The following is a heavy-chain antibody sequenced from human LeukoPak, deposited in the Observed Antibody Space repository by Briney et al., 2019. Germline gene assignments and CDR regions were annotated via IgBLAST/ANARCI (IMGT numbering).Heavy chain of an antibody. CDR2: MYYSGST. V-gene: IGHV4-39*01. J-gene: IGHJ4*02. CDR1: GGSLSMSTYY. Sequence: PSETLSLTCPVSGGSLSMSTYYGGWLRQPPGKGLEWIGSMYYSGSTYYNPSLKSRVTISVDTSKNEFSLKLRSVTAADTAVYYCASHRRISWFLDYWGQGTLVTVSS. CDR3: ASHRRISWFLDY. D-gene: IGHD3-10*01.